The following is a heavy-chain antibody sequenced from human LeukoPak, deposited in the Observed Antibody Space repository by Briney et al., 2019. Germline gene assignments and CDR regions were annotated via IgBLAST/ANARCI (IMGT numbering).Heavy chain of an antibody. J-gene: IGHJ4*02. Sequence: ASVKVSCKTSGYTFIDYYMHWVRQAPGQGLEWMGWFSPKSGATDYAQKFQGSVTMTWDTSMTTAYMQLSSLRSDDTAVYFCARGEHYYDSSGREFEYWGQGTLVTVSS. V-gene: IGHV1-2*02. CDR2: FSPKSGAT. CDR1: GYTFIDYY. D-gene: IGHD3-22*01. CDR3: ARGEHYYDSSGREFEY.